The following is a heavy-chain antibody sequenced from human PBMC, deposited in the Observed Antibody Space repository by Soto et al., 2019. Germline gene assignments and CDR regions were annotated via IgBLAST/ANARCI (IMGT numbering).Heavy chain of an antibody. Sequence: EVQLVESGGGLVQPGRSLRLSCAASGFTFDDYAMHWVRQAPGKGLELVSGISWNSGSIGYADSVKGRFTISRDNAKNSLYLQMNRLRAEDTALYYCAILNPIFGVVSVTNDAFDIWGQGTMVTVSS. CDR1: GFTFDDYA. CDR2: ISWNSGSI. J-gene: IGHJ3*02. V-gene: IGHV3-9*01. D-gene: IGHD3-3*01. CDR3: AILNPIFGVVSVTNDAFDI.